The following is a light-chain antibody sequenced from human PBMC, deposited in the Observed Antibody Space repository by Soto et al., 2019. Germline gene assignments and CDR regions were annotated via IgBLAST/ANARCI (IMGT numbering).Light chain of an antibody. V-gene: IGLV2-14*01. J-gene: IGLJ2*01. Sequence: QSVLTQPASVSGSPGQSITISCTGTSSDIGGYNYVSWYQQHPGKAPKLMIFEVSNRPSGVSNRFSGSKSGNTASLTISGLQAEDEADYYCLSYASSSTLVFGGGTQLTVL. CDR2: EVS. CDR3: LSYASSSTLV. CDR1: SSDIGGYNY.